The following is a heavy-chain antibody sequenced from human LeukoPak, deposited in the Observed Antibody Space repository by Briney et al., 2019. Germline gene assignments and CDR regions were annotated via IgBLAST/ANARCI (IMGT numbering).Heavy chain of an antibody. D-gene: IGHD6-13*01. J-gene: IGHJ4*02. CDR3: ARPSSSWYYFDY. Sequence: PGGSLRLSCAASGFTFSSYSMNWARQAPGKGLEWVSSISSSSSYIYYADSVKGRFTISRDNAKNSLYLQMNSLRAEDTAVYYCARPSSSWYYFDYWGQGTLVTVSS. CDR1: GFTFSSYS. CDR2: ISSSSSYI. V-gene: IGHV3-21*01.